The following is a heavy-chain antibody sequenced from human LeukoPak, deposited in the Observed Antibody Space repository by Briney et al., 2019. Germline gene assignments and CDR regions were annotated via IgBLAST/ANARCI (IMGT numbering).Heavy chain of an antibody. V-gene: IGHV4-38-2*02. CDR2: IYHSGST. D-gene: IGHD6-13*01. CDR1: GYSISSGYY. CDR3: AREWYSSSWYDY. J-gene: IGHJ4*02. Sequence: SETLSLTCAVSGYSISSGYYWGWIRQPPGKGLEWIGSIYHSGSTYYNPSLKSRVTISVDTSKKQFSLKLSSVTAADTAVYYCAREWYSSSWYDYWGQGTLVTVSS.